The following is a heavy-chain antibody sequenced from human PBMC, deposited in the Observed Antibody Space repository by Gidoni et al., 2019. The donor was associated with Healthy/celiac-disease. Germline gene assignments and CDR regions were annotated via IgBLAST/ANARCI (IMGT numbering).Heavy chain of an antibody. CDR3: GSRPTSYYYYMDV. Sequence: QVQLQQWGAGLLKPSETLSLTCAVYGGSFSGYYWSWIRQPPGKGLEWIGEINHSGSTNYNPSLKSRVTISVDTSKNQFSLKLSSVTAADTAVYYCGSRPTSYYYYMDVWGKGTTVTVSS. CDR1: GGSFSGYY. V-gene: IGHV4-34*01. J-gene: IGHJ6*03. CDR2: INHSGST.